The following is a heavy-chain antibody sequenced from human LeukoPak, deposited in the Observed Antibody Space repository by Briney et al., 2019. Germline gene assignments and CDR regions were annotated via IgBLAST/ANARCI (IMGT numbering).Heavy chain of an antibody. D-gene: IGHD3-10*01. Sequence: GGSLRLSCAASGFTFSNYAMNWVRQAPGRGLEWVSAISGSGGSTYYADSVKGRFTISRDNSKNTLYLQMNSLRAEDTAVYYCARPSQYGSGTDYYFDSWGQGTLVTVSS. CDR1: GFTFSNYA. V-gene: IGHV3-23*01. CDR3: ARPSQYGSGTDYYFDS. J-gene: IGHJ4*02. CDR2: ISGSGGST.